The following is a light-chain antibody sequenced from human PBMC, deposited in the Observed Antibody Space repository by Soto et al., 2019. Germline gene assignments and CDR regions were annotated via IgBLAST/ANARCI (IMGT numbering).Light chain of an antibody. CDR2: GAS. CDR1: QSVSSSY. CDR3: QQYGSLLT. V-gene: IGKV3-20*01. Sequence: EIVMTQSPGTLSLSPGERATLSCRASQSVSSSYLAWYQQKPGQAPRLLIYGASSRATGIPDRFSGSGSGTDFPLTISRLEHEDFAVYYCQQYGSLLTFGGGTKVEIK. J-gene: IGKJ4*01.